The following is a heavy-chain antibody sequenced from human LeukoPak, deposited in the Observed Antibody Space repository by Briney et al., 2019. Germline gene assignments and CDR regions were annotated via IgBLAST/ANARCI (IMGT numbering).Heavy chain of an antibody. Sequence: SETLSLTCTVSGGSISGYYGTWIRQPPGEGLEWIGYIYYRGNTNYNPSLKSRVTISVDTSKNQFSLKLTSVTAADTAVYYCARYSAYNSFDSWGQGTLVTVSS. V-gene: IGHV4-59*01. D-gene: IGHD5-12*01. CDR2: IYYRGNT. CDR3: ARYSAYNSFDS. CDR1: GGSISGYY. J-gene: IGHJ4*02.